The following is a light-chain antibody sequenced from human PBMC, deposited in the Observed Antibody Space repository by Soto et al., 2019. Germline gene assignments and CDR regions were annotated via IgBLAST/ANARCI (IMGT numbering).Light chain of an antibody. Sequence: QSALTQPASVSGSPGQSITISCTGTSSDLGISDYVSWYQQHPGKAPRLVIYEVSNRPSGVSNRFSGSESGNTASLTISGLQAEDEADYYCSSYTASNTLVFGTGTKVTVL. CDR2: EVS. CDR1: SSDLGISDY. V-gene: IGLV2-14*01. CDR3: SSYTASNTLV. J-gene: IGLJ1*01.